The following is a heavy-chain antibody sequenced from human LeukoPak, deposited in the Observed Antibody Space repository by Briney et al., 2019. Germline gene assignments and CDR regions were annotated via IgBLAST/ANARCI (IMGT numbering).Heavy chain of an antibody. V-gene: IGHV4-59*01. CDR3: VRRDNSGWNYFDY. D-gene: IGHD6-19*01. Sequence: PSETLSLTCTVSGGSISGYYWSWIRQPPGKGLEWVGYIYYSGSTNYNPSLKSRVTISVDTSKNQFSLKLSSVTAADTAVYYCVRRDNSGWNYFDYWGQGTLVTVSS. CDR2: IYYSGST. J-gene: IGHJ4*02. CDR1: GGSISGYY.